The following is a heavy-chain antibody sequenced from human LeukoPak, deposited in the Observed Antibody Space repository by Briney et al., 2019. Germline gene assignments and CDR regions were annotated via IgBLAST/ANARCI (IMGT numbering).Heavy chain of an antibody. CDR3: AELGITMIGGV. V-gene: IGHV3-48*04. J-gene: IGHJ6*04. CDR2: ISSSGSTI. D-gene: IGHD3-10*02. CDR1: GFTFSSHS. Sequence: PGRSLRLSCAASGFTFSSHSMNWVRQAPGKGLEWVSYISSSGSTIYYADSVKGRFTISRDNAKNSLYLQMNSLRAEDTAVYYCAELGITMIGGVWGKGTTVTISS.